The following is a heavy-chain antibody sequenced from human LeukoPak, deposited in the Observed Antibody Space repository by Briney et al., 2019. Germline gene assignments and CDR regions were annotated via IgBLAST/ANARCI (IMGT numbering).Heavy chain of an antibody. CDR1: GFTFSSYA. D-gene: IGHD3-3*01. Sequence: GGSLRLSCAASGFTFSSYAMSWVRQAPGKGLEWVSDINGSGGRTYYADSVKGRFTISRDNAKNSLYLQMNSLRAEDTALYYCARGYYDFWSGYLGYWGQGTLVTVSS. V-gene: IGHV3-23*01. CDR2: INGSGGRT. J-gene: IGHJ4*02. CDR3: ARGYYDFWSGYLGY.